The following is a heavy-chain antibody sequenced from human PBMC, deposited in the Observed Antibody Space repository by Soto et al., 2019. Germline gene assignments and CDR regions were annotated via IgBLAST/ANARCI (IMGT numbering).Heavy chain of an antibody. D-gene: IGHD3-3*01. V-gene: IGHV3-23*01. Sequence: GGSLRLSCAASGFTFSSYAMSWVRQAPGKGLEWVSAISGSGGSTYYADSVKGRFTISRDNSKNTLYLQMNSLRAEDTAVYYCAKVNVHYDFWSGYYYFDYWGRGTLVTVSS. J-gene: IGHJ4*02. CDR1: GFTFSSYA. CDR2: ISGSGGST. CDR3: AKVNVHYDFWSGYYYFDY.